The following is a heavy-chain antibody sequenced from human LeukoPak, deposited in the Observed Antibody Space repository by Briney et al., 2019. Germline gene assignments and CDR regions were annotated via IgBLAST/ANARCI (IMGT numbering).Heavy chain of an antibody. CDR2: IYYSGST. V-gene: IGHV4-59*01. CDR1: GDSINSYY. J-gene: IGHJ3*02. Sequence: SETLSLTCSVSGDSINSYYWGWIRQPPGKGLEWIGYIYYSGSTNYNPSLKSRLTISVDTSKNQFSLKLSSVTAADTAVYYCARLTKRNDPFAIWGQGTMVTVSS. CDR3: ARLTKRNDPFAI. D-gene: IGHD1-14*01.